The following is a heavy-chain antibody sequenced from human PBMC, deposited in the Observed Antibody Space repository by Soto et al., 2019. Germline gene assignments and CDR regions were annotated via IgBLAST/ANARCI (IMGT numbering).Heavy chain of an antibody. J-gene: IGHJ5*02. Sequence: ASVKVSCKASGYTFTSYCISWVRQAPGQGLEWMGWISAYNGNTNYAQKLQGRVTMTTDTSTSTAYMELRSLRSDDTAVYYCARAPFLGYCSSTSCSGYNLFDPWGQATLVTVSS. D-gene: IGHD2-2*01. CDR1: GYTFTSYC. CDR2: ISAYNGNT. CDR3: ARAPFLGYCSSTSCSGYNLFDP. V-gene: IGHV1-18*01.